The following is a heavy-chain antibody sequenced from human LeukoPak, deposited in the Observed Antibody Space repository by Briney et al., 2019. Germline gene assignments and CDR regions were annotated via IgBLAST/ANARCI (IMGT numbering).Heavy chain of an antibody. CDR2: INPNSGGT. CDR1: GDTFSGYY. D-gene: IGHD6-13*01. Sequence: ASVKVSCKASGDTFSGYYIHWVRQAPGQRLEWMGWINPNSGGTNYAQKFQGRVTMTRDTSISTAYMEVTRLRFDDTAVYYCARGPYTSSWAPYFDYWGQGTLVTVSS. CDR3: ARGPYTSSWAPYFDY. V-gene: IGHV1-2*02. J-gene: IGHJ4*02.